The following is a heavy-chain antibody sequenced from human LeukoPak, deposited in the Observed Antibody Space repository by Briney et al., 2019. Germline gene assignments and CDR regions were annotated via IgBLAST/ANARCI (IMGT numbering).Heavy chain of an antibody. D-gene: IGHD4-17*01. CDR2: IKQDGSDK. V-gene: IGHV3-7*01. CDR3: ARLTTVTTRRVDY. CDR1: GFTFSSYW. J-gene: IGHJ4*02. Sequence: GGSLRLSCAASGFTFSSYWMSWVRQAPGKGLEWVANIKQDGSDKYYVDSVKGRFTISRDNAKNSLYLQTNSLRAEDTAVYYCARLTTVTTRRVDYWGQGTLVTVSS.